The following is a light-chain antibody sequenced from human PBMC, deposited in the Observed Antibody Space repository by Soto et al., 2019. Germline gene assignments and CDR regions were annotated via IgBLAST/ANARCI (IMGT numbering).Light chain of an antibody. CDR1: NSNIGRYS. CDR3: AAWDDNLNGPL. J-gene: IGLJ3*02. V-gene: IGLV1-44*01. CDR2: SDD. Sequence: QSVLTQPPLLSGTPGQRVTLSCSGSNSNIGRYSVNWYQHFPGTAPKILIYSDDERPSGVPDRFSGSKSGTSASLAISGLQSEDEDEYYCAAWDDNLNGPLFGGGTKVTVL.